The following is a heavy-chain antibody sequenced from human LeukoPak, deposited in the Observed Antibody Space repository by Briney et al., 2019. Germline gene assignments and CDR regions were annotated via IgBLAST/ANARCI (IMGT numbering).Heavy chain of an antibody. CDR3: AKDRFRSGWYGPAGD. V-gene: IGHV3-9*01. Sequence: GGSLRLSCAASGFTFDDYAMHWVRQAPGKGLEWVSGISWNSGSIGYADSVKGRFTISRDNAKNSLYLQMNSLRAEDTALYYCAKDRFRSGWYGPAGDWGQGTLVTVSS. CDR2: ISWNSGSI. J-gene: IGHJ4*02. D-gene: IGHD6-19*01. CDR1: GFTFDDYA.